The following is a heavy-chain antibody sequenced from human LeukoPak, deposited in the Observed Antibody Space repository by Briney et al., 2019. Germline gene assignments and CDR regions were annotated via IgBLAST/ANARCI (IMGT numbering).Heavy chain of an antibody. Sequence: ASVKVSCKTSGYTFTGYYMHWVRQAPGQGLEWMGWINPNSGGTNYAQKFQGRVSMTRDTSISTAYMELSSPRSDDTAVYYCASQICTTTSCYASFDYWGQGTLVTVSS. CDR2: INPNSGGT. CDR1: GYTFTGYY. D-gene: IGHD2-2*01. CDR3: ASQICTTTSCYASFDY. J-gene: IGHJ4*02. V-gene: IGHV1-2*02.